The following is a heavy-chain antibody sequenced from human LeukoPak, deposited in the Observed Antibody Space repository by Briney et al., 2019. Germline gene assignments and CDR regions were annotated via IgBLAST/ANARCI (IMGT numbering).Heavy chain of an antibody. D-gene: IGHD3-9*01. V-gene: IGHV3-66*01. CDR1: GFTFSSYG. J-gene: IGHJ4*02. Sequence: GGSLRLSCAASGFTFSSYGMHWVRQAPGKGLEWVSLIYSGGSTYYADSVKGRFTISRDNSKNTLYLQMNSLRAEDTAVYYCGRGKYYDILTGYYSPFDYWGQGTLVTVSS. CDR3: GRGKYYDILTGYYSPFDY. CDR2: IYSGGST.